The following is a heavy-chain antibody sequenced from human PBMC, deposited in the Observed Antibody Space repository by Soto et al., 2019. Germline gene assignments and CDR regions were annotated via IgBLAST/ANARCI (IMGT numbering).Heavy chain of an antibody. J-gene: IGHJ4*02. Sequence: ASVKVSCKASGYSFTTHDITWLRQAPGRGLEWVGGISTDRGDTIYPQNLQGRVTMTTDSSTSTVYMELKSLRSDDTAVYYCARDDLNRGGKYFDYWGQGTLVTVSS. CDR2: ISTDRGDT. CDR3: ARDDLNRGGKYFDY. D-gene: IGHD2-15*01. CDR1: GYSFTTHD. V-gene: IGHV1-18*01.